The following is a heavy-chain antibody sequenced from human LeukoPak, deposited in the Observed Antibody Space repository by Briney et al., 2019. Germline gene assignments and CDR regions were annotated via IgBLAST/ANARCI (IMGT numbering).Heavy chain of an antibody. CDR3: ARDQGSLTRSWYTGY. CDR2: INPYSGDT. V-gene: IGHV1-2*06. Sequence: GESLKISCKGSGYTFTGYHIHWVRQAPGQGLEWMGRINPYSGDTNFAQKFQGRVTMTRDTSITTAYMDLSSLTPDDTAVYFCARDQGSLTRSWYTGYWGQGTQVTVSS. J-gene: IGHJ4*02. CDR1: GYTFTGYH. D-gene: IGHD6-13*01.